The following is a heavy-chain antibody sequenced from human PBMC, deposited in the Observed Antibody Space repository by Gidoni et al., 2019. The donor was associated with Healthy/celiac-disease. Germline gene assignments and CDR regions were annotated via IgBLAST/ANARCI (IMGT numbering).Heavy chain of an antibody. CDR2: IYYSGST. D-gene: IGHD6-13*01. CDR1: GGPISSGGYY. Sequence: QVQLQESGPGLVKPSQTLSLTCTVSGGPISSGGYYWSWIRQHPWKGLEWIWYIYYSGSTYYNPSRKSRVTISVDTSKNQFSLKLSSVTAADTAVYYCASSGEVDSSSWYLSWFDPWGQGTLVTVSS. CDR3: ASSGEVDSSSWYLSWFDP. V-gene: IGHV4-31*03. J-gene: IGHJ5*02.